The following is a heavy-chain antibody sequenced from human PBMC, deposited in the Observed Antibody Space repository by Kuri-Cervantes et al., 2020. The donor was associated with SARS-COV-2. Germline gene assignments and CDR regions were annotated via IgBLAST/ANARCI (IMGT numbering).Heavy chain of an antibody. CDR3: AREERLGVYYYYGMDV. Sequence: SVKVSCKASGGTFSSYAISWVRQAPGQGLEWMGGIIPIFGTANYAQKFQGRVTITADESTSTAYMELSSLRSEDTAVYYCAREERLGVYYYYGMDVWGQGTTVTVSS. CDR1: GGTFSSYA. J-gene: IGHJ6*02. D-gene: IGHD2-8*01. V-gene: IGHV1-69*13. CDR2: IIPIFGTA.